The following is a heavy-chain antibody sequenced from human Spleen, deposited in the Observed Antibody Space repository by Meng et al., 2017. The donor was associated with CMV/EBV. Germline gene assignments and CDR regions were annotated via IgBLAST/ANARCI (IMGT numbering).Heavy chain of an antibody. D-gene: IGHD3/OR15-3a*01. CDR1: GDSVSSGSYY. V-gene: IGHV4-61*01. J-gene: IGHJ6*02. CDR2: IYYSGST. Sequence: SETLSLTCSVSGDSVSSGSYYWNWIRQPPGKGPEWIGFIYYSGSTSYNPSLKSRVTMSVDTSKNQFSLNLTSVTAADTAVYYCATYDFWSGSYYYGLDVWGQGTTVTVSS. CDR3: ATYDFWSGSYYYGLDV.